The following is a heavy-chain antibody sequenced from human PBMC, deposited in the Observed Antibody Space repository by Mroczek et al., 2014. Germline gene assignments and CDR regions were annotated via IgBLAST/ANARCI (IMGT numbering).Heavy chain of an antibody. CDR1: GYTFTGYY. V-gene: IGHV1-2*02. CDR2: INPNSGGT. CDR3: ARGIGPGGIDVVYYYYGMDV. Sequence: QVQLVQSGAEVKKPGASVKVSCKASGYTFTGYYMHWVRQAPGQGLEWTGWINPNSGGTNYAQKFQGRVTMTRDTSISTAYMELSRLRSDDTAVYYCARGIGPGGIDVVYYYYGMDVWGQGTTVTVSS. J-gene: IGHJ6*02. D-gene: IGHD3-16*01.